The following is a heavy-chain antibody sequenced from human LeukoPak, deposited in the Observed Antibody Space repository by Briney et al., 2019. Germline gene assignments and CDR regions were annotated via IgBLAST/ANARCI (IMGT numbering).Heavy chain of an antibody. V-gene: IGHV4-31*03. J-gene: IGHJ4*02. Sequence: PSETLSLTCTVSGGSISSDGYYWSWIRQHPGKGLEWIGYIYYSGSTYYNPSLKSRVTISVDTSKNQFSLKLSSVTAADTAVYYCARTEMATTHFDYWGQGTLVTVSS. D-gene: IGHD5-24*01. CDR1: GGSISSDGYY. CDR3: ARTEMATTHFDY. CDR2: IYYSGST.